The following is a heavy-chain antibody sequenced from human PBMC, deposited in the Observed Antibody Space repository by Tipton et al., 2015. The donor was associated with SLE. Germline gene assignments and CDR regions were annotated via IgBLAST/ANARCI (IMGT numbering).Heavy chain of an antibody. D-gene: IGHD3-9*01. CDR3: ARDRPGHVFWVVYRGNAFDT. V-gene: IGHV3-66*01. J-gene: IGHJ3*02. Sequence: SLRLSCEASGFTVSGNYMSWVRQAPGKGLEWVSVVYTGGNTYYTGSVKGRFTISRNNSKKTLYLQMKRLRIEDTASYYCARDRPGHVFWVVYRGNAFDTWVQGTLVTVSS. CDR2: VYTGGNT. CDR1: GFTVSGNY.